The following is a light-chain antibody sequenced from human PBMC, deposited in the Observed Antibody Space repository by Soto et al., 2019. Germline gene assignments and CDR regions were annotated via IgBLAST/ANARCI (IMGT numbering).Light chain of an antibody. Sequence: EIVLSQSPSTLYLSPGERATLSCRASQSVNSYLAWYQQKPGQAPRLLIFGASTRATGTPARFSGSGSETEFTLTISSLQSEDFAVYYCQQYSDWPLTFGGGTKVDIK. CDR3: QQYSDWPLT. J-gene: IGKJ4*01. V-gene: IGKV3D-15*01. CDR1: QSVNSY. CDR2: GAS.